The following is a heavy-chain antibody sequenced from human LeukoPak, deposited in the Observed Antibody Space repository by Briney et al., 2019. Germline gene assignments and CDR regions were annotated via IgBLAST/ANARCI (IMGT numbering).Heavy chain of an antibody. CDR1: GFTFSSYG. J-gene: IGHJ4*02. D-gene: IGHD5-12*01. V-gene: IGHV3-30*18. CDR3: VKPVDSGYDFGGLTIVY. Sequence: GGSLRLSCAASGFTFSSYGMHWVRQAPGKGLEWVAVISYDGSNKYYADSVKGRFTISRDNSKNTLYLQMNSLRAEDTAVYYCVKPVDSGYDFGGLTIVYWGQGTLVTVSS. CDR2: ISYDGSNK.